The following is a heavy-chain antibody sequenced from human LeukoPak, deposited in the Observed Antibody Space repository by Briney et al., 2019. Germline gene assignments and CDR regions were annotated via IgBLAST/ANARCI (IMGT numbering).Heavy chain of an antibody. D-gene: IGHD3-10*01. Sequence: GASVKVSCKASGGTFSSYAISWVRQAPGQGLEWMGGIIPIFGTANYAQKLQGRVTMTTDTSTSTAYMELRSLRSDDTAVYYCARGQLWFGTEEYWGQGTLVTVSS. J-gene: IGHJ4*02. CDR1: GGTFSSYA. CDR2: IIPIFGTA. V-gene: IGHV1-69*05. CDR3: ARGQLWFGTEEY.